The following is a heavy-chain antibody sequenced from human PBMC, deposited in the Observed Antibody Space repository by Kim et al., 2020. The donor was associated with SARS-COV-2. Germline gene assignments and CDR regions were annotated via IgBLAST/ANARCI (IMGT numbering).Heavy chain of an antibody. Sequence: RYYAGSVRGRFTISRDNDKTSLFLQMNSLRAEDTAVYYCARGPNYSPFDYWGQGTLVTVSS. D-gene: IGHD4-4*01. CDR2: R. J-gene: IGHJ4*02. V-gene: IGHV3-48*03. CDR3: ARGPNYSPFDY.